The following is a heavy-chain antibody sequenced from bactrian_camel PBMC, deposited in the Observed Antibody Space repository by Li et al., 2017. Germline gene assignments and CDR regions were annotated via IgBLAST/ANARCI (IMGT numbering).Heavy chain of an antibody. CDR2: RLHGGGSP. D-gene: IGHD2*01. CDR1: GYISSLNY. Sequence: HVQLVESGGGLVQPGGSLRLSCVVSGYISSLNYMVAWFRQAPGKEREGVAARLHGGGSPYYADSVKGRFTISLDNAKNTFYLQMNSLKPEDTAMYYCAAEASYSGDLFGLWGQGTQVTVS. J-gene: IGHJ6*01. V-gene: IGHV3S54*01. CDR3: AAEASYSGDLFGL.